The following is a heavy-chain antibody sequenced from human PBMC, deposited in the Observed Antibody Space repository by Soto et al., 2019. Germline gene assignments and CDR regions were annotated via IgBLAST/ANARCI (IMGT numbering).Heavy chain of an antibody. CDR1: GYTFTSYA. V-gene: IGHV1-3*01. Sequence: QVQLVQSGAEVKKPGASVKVSCKASGYTFTSYAMHWVRQAPGQRLEWMGWINAGNGNTKYSQKFQVRVTITRDTSRSTGYMELTSLRSEDTAVYYCARSSGYYYVDYWGQGTLVTVSS. J-gene: IGHJ4*02. D-gene: IGHD3-22*01. CDR2: INAGNGNT. CDR3: ARSSGYYYVDY.